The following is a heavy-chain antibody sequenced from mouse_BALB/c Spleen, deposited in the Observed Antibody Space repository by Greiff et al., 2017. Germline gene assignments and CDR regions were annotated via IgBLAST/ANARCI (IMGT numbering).Heavy chain of an antibody. J-gene: IGHJ3*01. CDR3: ARQENSAWFAY. D-gene: IGHD3-1*01. CDR2: ISSGGSYT. Sequence: EVKVVESGGGLVKPGGSLKLSCAASGFTFSSYAMSWVRQTPEKRLEWVATISSGGSYTYYPDSVKGRFTISRDNAKNTLYLQMSSLRSEDTAMYYCARQENSAWFAYWGQGTLVTVSA. V-gene: IGHV5-9-3*01. CDR1: GFTFSSYA.